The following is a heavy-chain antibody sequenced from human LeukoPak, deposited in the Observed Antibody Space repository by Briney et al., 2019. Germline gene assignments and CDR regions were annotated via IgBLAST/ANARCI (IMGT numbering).Heavy chain of an antibody. D-gene: IGHD6-19*01. V-gene: IGHV3-30*02. J-gene: IGHJ4*02. Sequence: GGSLRLSCAASGFTFSSYGMHWVRQAPGKGLEWVALIRYDGIDKYYADSVKGRFTVSRDNSKNTLYLQMNSLGTEDTAVYYCAKPPNSGATTYFDYWGQGTLVIVSS. CDR1: GFTFSSYG. CDR2: IRYDGIDK. CDR3: AKPPNSGATTYFDY.